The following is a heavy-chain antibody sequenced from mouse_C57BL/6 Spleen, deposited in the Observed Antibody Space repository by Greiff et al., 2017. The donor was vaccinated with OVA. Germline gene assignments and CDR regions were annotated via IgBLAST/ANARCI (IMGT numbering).Heavy chain of an antibody. CDR1: GYTFTEYT. Sequence: VQLQRSGAELVKPGASVKLSCKASGYTFTEYTIHWVKQRSGQGLEWIGWFYPGSGSIKYNEKFKDKATLTADKSSSTVYMELSRLTYEDSAVYFWAIHETSYYGNYGYAMDYWGQGTSVTVSS. CDR2: FYPGSGSI. V-gene: IGHV1-62-2*01. CDR3: AIHETSYYGNYGYAMDY. J-gene: IGHJ4*01. D-gene: IGHD2-10*01.